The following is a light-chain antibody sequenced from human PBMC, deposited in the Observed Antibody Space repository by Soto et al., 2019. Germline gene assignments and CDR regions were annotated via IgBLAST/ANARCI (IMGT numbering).Light chain of an antibody. CDR2: EAS. Sequence: QSALTQPASVPGSPGQSITISCTGTSSDVGGCNSVSWSQQHPGKAPKLLIYEASHRPSGVSNRFTGSMAGNTASLTNSGLQAEDEADCYCSAYTGSSTPYVVGTGTK. CDR1: SSDVGGCNS. V-gene: IGLV2-14*01. J-gene: IGLJ1*01. CDR3: SAYTGSSTPYV.